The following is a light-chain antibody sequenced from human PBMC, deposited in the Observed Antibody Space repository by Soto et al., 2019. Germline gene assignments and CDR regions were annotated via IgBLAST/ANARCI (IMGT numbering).Light chain of an antibody. Sequence: EIVLTHSPGTLSLSPWERATLSCRASQSVSSSYLAWYQQKPGQAPRLLIYDATNRATGTPARFSASGSGTDFTLTINNLEPEDFAIYYCQQRRNWLTFGGGTKVDIK. V-gene: IGKV3-11*01. J-gene: IGKJ4*01. CDR1: QSVSSSY. CDR2: DAT. CDR3: QQRRNWLT.